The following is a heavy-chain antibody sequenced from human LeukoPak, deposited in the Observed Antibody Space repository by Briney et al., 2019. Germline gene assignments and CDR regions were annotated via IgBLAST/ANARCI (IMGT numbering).Heavy chain of an antibody. CDR2: SGSGGST. V-gene: IGHV3-23*01. J-gene: IGHJ3*02. CDR3: ATYGVRRDGFSHAFDI. Sequence: SGSGGSTYYADSVKGRFTISRDNSKNTLYLQMNSLRAEDTAVYYCATYGVRRDGFSHAFDIWGQGTMVTVSS. D-gene: IGHD5-24*01.